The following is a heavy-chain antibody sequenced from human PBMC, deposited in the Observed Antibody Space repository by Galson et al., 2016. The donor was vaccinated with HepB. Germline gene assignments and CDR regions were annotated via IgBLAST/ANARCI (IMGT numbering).Heavy chain of an antibody. D-gene: IGHD6-6*01. V-gene: IGHV4-39*07. J-gene: IGHJ4*02. Sequence: EPLSLTCTVSGVSINSSSYYWGWIRQTPGMGLEWIGSIYYGGHTYYNPSLKSRVIISVHTSKNEFSLKVTSVTAADTALYYCARDPGSSSHFWGQGTLVSVSS. CDR2: IYYGGHT. CDR1: GVSINSSSYY. CDR3: ARDPGSSSHF.